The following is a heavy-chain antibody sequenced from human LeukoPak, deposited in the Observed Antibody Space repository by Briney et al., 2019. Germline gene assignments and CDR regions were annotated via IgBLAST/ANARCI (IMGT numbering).Heavy chain of an antibody. J-gene: IGHJ4*02. Sequence: SGTLSLTCTVSGGSISSYYWSWIRQPAGKGLEWIGRIYTSGSTNYNPSLKSRVTMSVDTSKNQFSLKLSSVTAADTAMYYCARGQWLPVFDFWGQGTLVTVSS. CDR2: IYTSGST. CDR1: GGSISSYY. CDR3: ARGQWLPVFDF. D-gene: IGHD3-22*01. V-gene: IGHV4-4*07.